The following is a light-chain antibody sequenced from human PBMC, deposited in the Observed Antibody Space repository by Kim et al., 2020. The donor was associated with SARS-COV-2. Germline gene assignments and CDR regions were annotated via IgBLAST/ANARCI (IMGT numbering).Light chain of an antibody. Sequence: VALGQTVRITCQGDSLRSYYATWYQQKPGQAPILVIYGKNNRPSGIPDRFSGSSSGNTASLTITGTQAGDEADYYCNSRDSNDNVVFGGGNKLTVL. CDR3: NSRDSNDNVV. V-gene: IGLV3-19*01. J-gene: IGLJ2*01. CDR1: SLRSYY. CDR2: GKN.